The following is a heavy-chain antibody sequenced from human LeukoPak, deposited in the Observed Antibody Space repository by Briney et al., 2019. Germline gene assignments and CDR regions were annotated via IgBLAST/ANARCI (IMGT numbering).Heavy chain of an antibody. CDR2: IYYTGST. CDR1: GGSFSSGGYY. V-gene: IGHV4-31*11. Sequence: PSQTLSLTCAVSGGSFSSGGYYWTWIRQHPGKGLEWIGYIYYTGSTYYNPSLRSRLTMSVDTSKNQASLNLNSVTAADTAVYYCARGDSSGAENAFDIWGQGTMVTVSS. D-gene: IGHD3-22*01. J-gene: IGHJ3*02. CDR3: ARGDSSGAENAFDI.